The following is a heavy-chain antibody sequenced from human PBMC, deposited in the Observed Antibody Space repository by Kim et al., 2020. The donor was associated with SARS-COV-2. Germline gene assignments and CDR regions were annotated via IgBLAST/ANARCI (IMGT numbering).Heavy chain of an antibody. CDR1: GFPFSRFG. J-gene: IGHJ4*02. CDR2: ILYSGART. V-gene: IGHV3-30*18. Sequence: GGSLRLSCAASGFPFSRFGMHWVRQAPGRGLVWVAAILYSGARTWYADSVKGRFTISRDNSKNTVYLQMNNVRPEDAGVYYCTKDLDLPNHTKWFGGHWGQGTLVTVSS. CDR3: TKDLDLPNHTKWFGGH. D-gene: IGHD3-10*01.